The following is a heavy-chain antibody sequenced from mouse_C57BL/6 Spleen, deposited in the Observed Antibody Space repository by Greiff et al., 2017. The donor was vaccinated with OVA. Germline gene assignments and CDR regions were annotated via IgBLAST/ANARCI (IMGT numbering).Heavy chain of an antibody. J-gene: IGHJ3*01. Sequence: QVQLQQPGAELVKPGASVKLSCKASGYTFTSYWMQWVKQRPGQGLEWIGEIDPSDGYTTYNQKFKGKATLTVDTSSSTAYMQLSSLTSEDSAVDYCSRRITTVDFAYWGQGTLVTVSA. CDR3: SRRITTVDFAY. V-gene: IGHV1-50*01. D-gene: IGHD1-1*01. CDR1: GYTFTSYW. CDR2: IDPSDGYT.